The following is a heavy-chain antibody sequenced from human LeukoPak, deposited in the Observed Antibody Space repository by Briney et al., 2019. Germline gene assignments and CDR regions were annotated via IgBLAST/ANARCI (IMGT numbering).Heavy chain of an antibody. CDR2: INWIGGIT. V-gene: IGHV3-20*01. CDR3: ARDVLRLLEWSYGMNV. Sequence: GGSLRLSCAASGFTFDDYSMSWVRQAPGKGLEWVSGINWIGGITDYADSVKGRFTISRGNAKNSLYLQMNRLRAEDTALYHCARDVLRLLEWSYGMNVWGQGTTVIVSS. CDR1: GFTFDDYS. D-gene: IGHD3-3*01. J-gene: IGHJ6*02.